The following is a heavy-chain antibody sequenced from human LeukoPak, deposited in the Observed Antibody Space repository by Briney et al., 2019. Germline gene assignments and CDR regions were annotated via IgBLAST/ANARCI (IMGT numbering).Heavy chain of an antibody. Sequence: GGSLRLSCAASGFTFSSYSMNWVRQAPGKGLEWVSSISSRNSYIYYADSVKGRFTISRDNAKNSLYLQMNSLRAEDTAVYYCARPIYSYFDYWGQGTLVTVSS. CDR3: ARPIYSYFDY. CDR2: ISSRNSYI. V-gene: IGHV3-21*01. J-gene: IGHJ4*02. CDR1: GFTFSSYS. D-gene: IGHD5-18*01.